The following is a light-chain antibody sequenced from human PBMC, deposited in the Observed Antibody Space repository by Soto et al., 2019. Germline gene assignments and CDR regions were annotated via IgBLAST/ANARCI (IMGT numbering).Light chain of an antibody. V-gene: IGKV3D-20*02. Sequence: EIVLTQSPGTLSLSPGERATLSCRASQSVSSSYLAWYQQKPGQAPRLLIYGASSRATGIPDRFSGSGSGTDFTLTINRLEPEDFAVFYCQQRSVWPWTFGQGTKVDIK. CDR2: GAS. CDR1: QSVSSSY. CDR3: QQRSVWPWT. J-gene: IGKJ1*01.